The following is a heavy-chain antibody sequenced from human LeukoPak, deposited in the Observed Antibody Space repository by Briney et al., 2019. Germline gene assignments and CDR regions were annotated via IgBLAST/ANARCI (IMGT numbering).Heavy chain of an antibody. V-gene: IGHV1-69*01. J-gene: IGHJ4*02. Sequence: GASVKVSCKASGGTFSSYAISWVRQAPGQGLEWMGGIIPIFGTANYAQKFQGRVTITADESTSTAYMELSSLRSDDTAVYYCARDTSLIAAAGSYWGQGTLVTVSS. CDR3: ARDTSLIAAAGSY. CDR2: IIPIFGTA. D-gene: IGHD6-13*01. CDR1: GGTFSSYA.